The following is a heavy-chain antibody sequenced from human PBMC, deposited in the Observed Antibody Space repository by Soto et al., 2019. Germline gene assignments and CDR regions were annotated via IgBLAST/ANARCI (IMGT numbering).Heavy chain of an antibody. CDR2: IYYSGST. D-gene: IGHD3-10*01. J-gene: IGHJ6*02. V-gene: IGHV4-59*08. Sequence: PSETLSLTCTVAGGSSSSYYWSWIRQPPGKGLEWIGYIYYSGSTNYNPSLKSRVAISVDTSKNQFSLKLSSVTAADTAAYYCAGSYGSGSYYWDYYYYGMDVWGQGTTVTVSS. CDR1: GGSSSSYY. CDR3: AGSYGSGSYYWDYYYYGMDV.